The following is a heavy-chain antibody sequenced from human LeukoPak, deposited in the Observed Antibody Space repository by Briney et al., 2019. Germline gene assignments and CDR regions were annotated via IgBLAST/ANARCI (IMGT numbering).Heavy chain of an antibody. D-gene: IGHD2-15*01. Sequence: GALRLSCAASGFIVSTKYMTWVRQAPGKGLEWVSIIYGGGSTYYADSVKGRFTISRDNSKNTLYLQMNSLRAEDTAVYYCARDLCSGGSCYPLDAFDIWGQGTMVTVSS. CDR1: GFIVSTKY. J-gene: IGHJ3*02. CDR2: IYGGGST. CDR3: ARDLCSGGSCYPLDAFDI. V-gene: IGHV3-66*01.